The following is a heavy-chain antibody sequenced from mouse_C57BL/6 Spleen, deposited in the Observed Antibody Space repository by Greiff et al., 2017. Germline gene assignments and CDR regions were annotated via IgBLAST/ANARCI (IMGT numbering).Heavy chain of an antibody. CDR3: ARRGDYYGSSFDY. CDR2: IDPSDSYT. CDR1: GYTFTSYW. D-gene: IGHD1-1*01. J-gene: IGHJ2*01. Sequence: VQLQQPGAELVKPGASVKLSCKASGYTFTSYWMQWVKQRPGQGLEWIGEIDPSDSYTTYNQKFKGKATLTVDTSSSTAYMQRSSLTSEDSAVYYCARRGDYYGSSFDYWGQGTTLTVSS. V-gene: IGHV1-50*01.